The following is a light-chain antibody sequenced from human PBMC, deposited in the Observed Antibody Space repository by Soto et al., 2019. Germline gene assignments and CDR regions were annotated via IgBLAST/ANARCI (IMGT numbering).Light chain of an antibody. V-gene: IGLV2-11*01. Sequence: QSALTQPRSVSGSPGQSVTISCTGSSTDVGNYNYVSWYQQHPGKAPKLMIYDVSKRPSGVPDRFSGSKSGNTASLTISGLQAEDESDYYCCSYAGSYTFVFGGGTQLTVL. CDR3: CSYAGSYTFV. CDR1: STDVGNYNY. CDR2: DVS. J-gene: IGLJ7*01.